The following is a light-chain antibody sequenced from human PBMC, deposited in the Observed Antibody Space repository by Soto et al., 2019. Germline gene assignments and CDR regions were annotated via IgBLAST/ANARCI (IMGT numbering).Light chain of an antibody. CDR2: EVS. V-gene: IGLV2-14*01. J-gene: IGLJ2*01. Sequence: QSVLTQPASVSGSPGQSITISCTGTSSDIGGYKYVSWYQQHPGKAPKLMIYEVSNRPSGVSNRFSGSKSGNTASLTISGLQAEDEADYYCSSYTSMNIHVVFGGGTKVTVL. CDR3: SSYTSMNIHVV. CDR1: SSDIGGYKY.